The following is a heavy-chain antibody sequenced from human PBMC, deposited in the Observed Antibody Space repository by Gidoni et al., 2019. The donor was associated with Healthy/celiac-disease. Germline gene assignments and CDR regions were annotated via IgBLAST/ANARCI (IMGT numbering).Heavy chain of an antibody. CDR3: ARYAPNLLDY. D-gene: IGHD1-1*01. V-gene: IGHV3-21*01. CDR2: ISKSSSYI. J-gene: IGHJ4*02. Sequence: EVQLVESGGVMGNPGGSLRLSRAACGFNFCSYSMNWVRQAPGKGLESVSSISKSSSYIYYADSVKGRFTTSRDNAKNSLYLQMNSVRAEDTAVYYCARYAPNLLDYWGQGTLVTVSS. CDR1: GFNFCSYS.